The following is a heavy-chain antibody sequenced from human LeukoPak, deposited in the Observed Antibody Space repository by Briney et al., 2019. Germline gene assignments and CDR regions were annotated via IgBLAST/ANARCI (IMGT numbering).Heavy chain of an antibody. CDR3: AKDSGDYTWNDEGNWFDS. D-gene: IGHD1-1*01. CDR2: IRYDGSNK. V-gene: IGHV3-30*02. J-gene: IGHJ5*01. CDR1: GFTFSNYG. Sequence: SGGSLRLSCAASGFTFSNYGMHWVRQAPGKGLEWVTFIRYDGSNKYYADSVKGRFTISRDNSKNTLYLQMNSLRAEDTAMYYCAKDSGDYTWNDEGNWFDSWGQGTLVTVSS.